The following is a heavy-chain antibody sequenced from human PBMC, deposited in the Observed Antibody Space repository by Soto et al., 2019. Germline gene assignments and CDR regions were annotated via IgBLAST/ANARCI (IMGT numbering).Heavy chain of an antibody. V-gene: IGHV4-39*01. D-gene: IGHD6-19*01. CDR1: GGSISSSSYY. Sequence: SETLSLTCTVSGGSISSSSYYWGWIRQPPGKGLEWIGSIYYSGSTYYNPSLKSRVTISVDTSKNQFSLKLSSVTAADTAVYYCARLGAVAGPNDYWGQGTLVTVSS. J-gene: IGHJ4*02. CDR2: IYYSGST. CDR3: ARLGAVAGPNDY.